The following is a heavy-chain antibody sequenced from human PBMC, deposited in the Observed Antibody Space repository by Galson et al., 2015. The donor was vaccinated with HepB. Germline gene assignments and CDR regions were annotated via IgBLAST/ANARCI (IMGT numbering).Heavy chain of an antibody. CDR1: GFTFSRYG. D-gene: IGHD3-22*01. CDR2: IWYDGSNK. J-gene: IGHJ6*02. CDR3: ARGLVGMDV. V-gene: IGHV3-33*01. Sequence: SLRLSCAASGFTFSRYGMHWVRQAPGKGLEWVAVIWYDGSNKYYADSVKGRFTISRDNSKNTLYLQMNSLRAEDTAVYYCARGLVGMDVWGQGTTVTVSS.